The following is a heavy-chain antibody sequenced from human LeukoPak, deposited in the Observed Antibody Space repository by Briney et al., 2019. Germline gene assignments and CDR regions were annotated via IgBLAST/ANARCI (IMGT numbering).Heavy chain of an antibody. D-gene: IGHD3-10*01. J-gene: IGHJ6*02. V-gene: IGHV4-59*01. Sequence: SETLSLTCTVSGGSISSYYWSWIRQPPGKRLEWIGSVYYGASTNYSPSLKSRVTISVDTSKNQFSLKLTSVTAADTAVYYCARALVRGVTGRYYYGMDVWGQGTTVTVSS. CDR3: ARALVRGVTGRYYYGMDV. CDR1: GGSISSYY. CDR2: VYYGAST.